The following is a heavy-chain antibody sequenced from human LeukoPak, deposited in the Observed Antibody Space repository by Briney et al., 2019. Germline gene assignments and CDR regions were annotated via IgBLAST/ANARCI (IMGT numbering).Heavy chain of an antibody. D-gene: IGHD6-13*01. J-gene: IGHJ4*02. CDR1: GFTFSSYG. V-gene: IGHV3-30*02. CDR2: IPSDGSNK. Sequence: GGSLTLSCAAYGFTFSSYGMYWVRQAPGKGLEWVAFIPSDGSNKYYADSVKGRFTISRDNSKNTLYLQMNSLRADDTAVYYCAKDYSSSWASFDYWGQGTLVTVSP. CDR3: AKDYSSSWASFDY.